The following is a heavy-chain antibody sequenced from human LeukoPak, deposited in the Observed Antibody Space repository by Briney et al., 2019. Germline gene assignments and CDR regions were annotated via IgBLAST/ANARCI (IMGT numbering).Heavy chain of an antibody. CDR3: ARGGLRYFDYFDY. V-gene: IGHV1-24*01. D-gene: IGHD3-9*01. CDR2: FDPEDGET. CDR1: GYTLTELS. Sequence: AASVTVSCKVSGYTLTELSMHWVRQAPGKGLEWMGGFDPEDGETIYAQKFQGRVTMTEDTSTDTAYMELSSLRSEDTAVYYCARGGLRYFDYFDYWGQGTLVTVSS. J-gene: IGHJ4*02.